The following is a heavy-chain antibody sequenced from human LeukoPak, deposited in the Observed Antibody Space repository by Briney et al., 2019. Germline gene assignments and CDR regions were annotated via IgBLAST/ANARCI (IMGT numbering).Heavy chain of an antibody. CDR1: GGSFSGYY. Sequence: SETLFLTCAVYGGSFSGYYWSWIRQPPGKGLGWIGEINHSGSTNYNPSLKSRVTISVDTSKNQFSLKLSSVTAADTAVYYCARLRNCSSTSCELSYFDYWGQGTLVTVSS. CDR3: ARLRNCSSTSCELSYFDY. J-gene: IGHJ4*02. D-gene: IGHD2-2*01. CDR2: INHSGST. V-gene: IGHV4-34*01.